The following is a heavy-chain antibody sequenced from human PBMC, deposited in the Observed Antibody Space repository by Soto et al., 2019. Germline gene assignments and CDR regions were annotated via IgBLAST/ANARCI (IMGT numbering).Heavy chain of an antibody. D-gene: IGHD5-12*01. CDR3: ARGFSGYEPPPHY. J-gene: IGHJ4*02. CDR2: ISSSGSTI. Sequence: GGSLRLSCPASGFTFSSYEMNWVRQAPGKGLEWVSYISSSGSTIYYADSVKGRFTISRDNAKNSLYLQMNSLRAEDTAVYYCARGFSGYEPPPHYWGQGTLVTVSS. V-gene: IGHV3-48*03. CDR1: GFTFSSYE.